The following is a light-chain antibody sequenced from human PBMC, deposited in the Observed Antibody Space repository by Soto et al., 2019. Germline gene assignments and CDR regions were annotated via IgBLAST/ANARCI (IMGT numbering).Light chain of an antibody. CDR3: TSYTTNKTPL. V-gene: IGLV2-14*03. CDR2: DVS. J-gene: IGLJ2*01. Sequence: QSALTQPASVSGSPGQSITISCTGTSSDVGGYNYVSWYQQHPGKAPKLMIYDVSSRPSGFSNRFSGSKSGNTASLTISGLLSEDEADYYCTSYTTNKTPLFGGGTKLTVL. CDR1: SSDVGGYNY.